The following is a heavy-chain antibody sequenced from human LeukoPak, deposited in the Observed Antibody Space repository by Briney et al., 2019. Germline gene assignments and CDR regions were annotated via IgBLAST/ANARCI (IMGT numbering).Heavy chain of an antibody. D-gene: IGHD1-26*01. J-gene: IGHJ3*02. CDR3: ASSQQYIGTYYSSRDDAFDI. V-gene: IGHV1-8*01. Sequence: ASVKVSCKASGYTFISYDINWVRQATGQGLEWMGWMNPNSGNTGYAQKFQGRATMTRSTSISTAYMELSNLRSEDTAVYYCASSQQYIGTYYSSRDDAFDIWGQGTMVTVSS. CDR1: GYTFISYD. CDR2: MNPNSGNT.